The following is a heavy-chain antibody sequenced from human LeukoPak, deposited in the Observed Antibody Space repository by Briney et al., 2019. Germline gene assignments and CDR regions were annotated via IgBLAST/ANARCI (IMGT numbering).Heavy chain of an antibody. Sequence: TGGSLRLSCAASVFTFSSYAMSWVRQAPGKGLEWVSAISGSGGSTYYADSVKGRFTISRDNSKNTLYLQMNSLRAEDTAVYYCAKAPGLAVADLDYWGQGTLVTVSS. V-gene: IGHV3-23*01. CDR1: VFTFSSYA. J-gene: IGHJ4*02. CDR2: ISGSGGST. CDR3: AKAPGLAVADLDY. D-gene: IGHD6-19*01.